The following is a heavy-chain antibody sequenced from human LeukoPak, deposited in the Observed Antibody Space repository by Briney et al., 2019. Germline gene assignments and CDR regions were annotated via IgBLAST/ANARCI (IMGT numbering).Heavy chain of an antibody. V-gene: IGHV3-9*01. D-gene: IGHD5-12*01. CDR1: GFTFDDYA. CDR2: ISRNSGSV. J-gene: IGHJ5*02. CDR3: AKGGYSGYESWFDP. Sequence: GGSLRLSCAASGFTFDDYAMHWVRRAPGKGLEWVSGISRNSGSVAYADSVKGRFTISRDNAKNSLYLQMNSLRAEDTALYYCAKGGYSGYESWFDPWGQGTLVTVSS.